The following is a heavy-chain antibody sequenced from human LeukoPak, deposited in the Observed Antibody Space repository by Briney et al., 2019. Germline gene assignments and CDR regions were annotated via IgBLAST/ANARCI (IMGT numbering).Heavy chain of an antibody. J-gene: IGHJ5*02. Sequence: GASVKVSCKASGYTFTSYGISWVRQAPGQGLEWMGWISAYNGNTNYAQKLQGRVTMTTDTSTSTAYMELRSLRSDDTAVYYCARDYLSIAARPGVWFDHWGQGTLVTVSS. D-gene: IGHD6-6*01. V-gene: IGHV1-18*01. CDR2: ISAYNGNT. CDR3: ARDYLSIAARPGVWFDH. CDR1: GYTFTSYG.